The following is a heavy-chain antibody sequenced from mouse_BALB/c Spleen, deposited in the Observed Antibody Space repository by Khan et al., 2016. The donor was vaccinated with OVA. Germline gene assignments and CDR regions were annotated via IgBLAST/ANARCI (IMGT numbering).Heavy chain of an antibody. CDR1: GFTFNSYG. Sequence: EVELVESGGGLVQPGGSRKLSCAASGFTFNSYGMHWVRQAPEKGLEWVAYISGDSNTISYADTVKGRFTISRDNPKTTLFLQMTSLMSEDTAMYYCATSDVYGYYFDYWGPGTTLTGS. J-gene: IGHJ2*01. CDR3: ATSDVYGYYFDY. CDR2: ISGDSNTI. D-gene: IGHD1-1*01. V-gene: IGHV5-17*02.